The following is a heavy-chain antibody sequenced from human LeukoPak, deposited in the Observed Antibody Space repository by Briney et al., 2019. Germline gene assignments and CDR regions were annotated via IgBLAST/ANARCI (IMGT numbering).Heavy chain of an antibody. J-gene: IGHJ4*02. Sequence: SVKVSCKASGYTFTSYGISWVRQAPGHGLEWMGRIIPILGIANYAQKFQGRVTITADKSTSTAYMELSSLRSEDTAVYYCARERIDYYDSSGSDYFDYWGQGTLVTVSS. V-gene: IGHV1-69*04. CDR3: ARERIDYYDSSGSDYFDY. D-gene: IGHD3-22*01. CDR2: IIPILGIA. CDR1: GYTFTSYG.